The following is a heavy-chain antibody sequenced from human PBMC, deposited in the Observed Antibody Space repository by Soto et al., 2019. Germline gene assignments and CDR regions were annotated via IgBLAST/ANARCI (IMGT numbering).Heavy chain of an antibody. CDR3: ARLLSRSTRYYYYMDV. V-gene: IGHV4-59*08. Sequence: PSETLSLTCTVSGGSISSYYWSWIRQPPGKGLEWIGYIYYSGSTNYNPSLKSRVTISVDTSKNQFSLKLSSVTAADTAVYYCARLLSRSTRYYYYMDVWGKGTTVTVSS. CDR1: GGSISSYY. D-gene: IGHD2-15*01. J-gene: IGHJ6*03. CDR2: IYYSGST.